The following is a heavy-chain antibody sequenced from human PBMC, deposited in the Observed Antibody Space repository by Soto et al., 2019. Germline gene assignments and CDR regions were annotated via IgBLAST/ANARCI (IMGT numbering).Heavy chain of an antibody. CDR3: ARGYGSGSYPVYYYYYYMDV. D-gene: IGHD3-10*01. V-gene: IGHV1-18*01. CDR1: GYTFTSYG. J-gene: IGHJ6*03. CDR2: ISAYNGNK. Sequence: ASVKVSCKASGYTFTSYGISWVRQAPGQGLEWMGWISAYNGNKNYAQKLQGRGTMTTNTTTSTAYMELRSLRSDDTAVYYCARGYGSGSYPVYYYYYYMDVWGKGTTVTVSS.